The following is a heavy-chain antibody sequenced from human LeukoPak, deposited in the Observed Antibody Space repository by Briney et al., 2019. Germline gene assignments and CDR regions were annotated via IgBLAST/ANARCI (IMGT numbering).Heavy chain of an antibody. CDR3: ARDLGVWSHAGWFDP. V-gene: IGHV1-46*01. CDR1: GYTFTGYY. CDR2: INPSGGST. D-gene: IGHD3-10*01. J-gene: IGHJ5*02. Sequence: GASVKVSCKASGYTFTGYYMHWVRQAPGQGLEWMGIINPSGGSTSYAQKFQGRVTMTRDMSTSTVYMELSSLRSEDTAVYYCARDLGVWSHAGWFDPWGQGTLVTVSS.